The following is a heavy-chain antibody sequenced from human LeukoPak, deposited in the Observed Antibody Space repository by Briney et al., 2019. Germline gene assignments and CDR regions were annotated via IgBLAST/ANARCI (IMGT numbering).Heavy chain of an antibody. CDR2: ISYDGRNK. D-gene: IGHD6-19*01. CDR3: ANKGSSGWRFDY. Sequence: GGSLRLSCAASGFTFSSYDMHWVRQAPGKGLEWVAVISYDGRNKYYADSVKGRFTISRDNSKNTLYLQMNSLGAEDTALYYCANKGSSGWRFDYWGQGTLVTVSS. CDR1: GFTFSSYD. J-gene: IGHJ4*02. V-gene: IGHV3-30*18.